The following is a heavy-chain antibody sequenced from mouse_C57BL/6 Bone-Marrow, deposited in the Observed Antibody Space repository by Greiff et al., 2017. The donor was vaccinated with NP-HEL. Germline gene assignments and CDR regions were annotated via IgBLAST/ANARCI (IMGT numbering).Heavy chain of an antibody. V-gene: IGHV1-62-2*01. Sequence: LVESGAELVEPGASVKLSCKASGYTFTEYTIHWVKQRSGQGLEWIGWFYPGSGSIKYNEKFKDKATLTADKSSSTVYMELSRLTSEDSAVYFCARHEEDYYGSSYWFAYWGQGTLVTVSA. D-gene: IGHD1-1*01. CDR1: GYTFTEYT. J-gene: IGHJ3*01. CDR3: ARHEEDYYGSSYWFAY. CDR2: FYPGSGSI.